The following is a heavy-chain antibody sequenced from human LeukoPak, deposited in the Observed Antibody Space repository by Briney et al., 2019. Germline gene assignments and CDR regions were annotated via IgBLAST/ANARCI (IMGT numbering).Heavy chain of an antibody. D-gene: IGHD3-22*01. V-gene: IGHV3-23*01. CDR1: GFTFSSYA. Sequence: GGSLRLSCAASGFTFSSYAMSWVRQAPGKGLEWVSAISGSGGSAYYADSVKGRFTISRDNSRNTLYLQMNSLRAEDTAVYYCASQGTYYYDSSGYYPDYWGQGTLVTVSS. J-gene: IGHJ4*02. CDR2: ISGSGGSA. CDR3: ASQGTYYYDSSGYYPDY.